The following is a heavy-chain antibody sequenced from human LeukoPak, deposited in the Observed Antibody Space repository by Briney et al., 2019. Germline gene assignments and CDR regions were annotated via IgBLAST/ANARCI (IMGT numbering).Heavy chain of an antibody. V-gene: IGHV3-48*01. CDR1: GFTFSSYS. D-gene: IGHD2-15*01. CDR2: ISSSSTI. Sequence: GGSLRLSCAASGFTFSSYSMTWVRQAPGRGLEWVSYISSSSTIYYADSVKGRSTISRDNAKNSLYLQMNSLRAEDTAVYYCARAGGLTYTFDYWGQGTLVTVSS. CDR3: ARAGGLTYTFDY. J-gene: IGHJ4*02.